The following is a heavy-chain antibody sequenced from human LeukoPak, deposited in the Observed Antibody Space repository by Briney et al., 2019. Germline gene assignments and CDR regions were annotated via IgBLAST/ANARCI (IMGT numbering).Heavy chain of an antibody. D-gene: IGHD3-10*01. V-gene: IGHV4-59*01. CDR3: ARGGVNYKIAGP. CDR2: IYYSGST. Sequence: SETLSLTCTVSGGSITSYSWSWIRQPPGRGLEWIGYIYYSGSTNYNPSLKSRLTISVDTSKNQFSLKLSAVTAADTAVYYCARGGVNYKIAGPWGQGALVTVSS. J-gene: IGHJ5*02. CDR1: GGSITSYS.